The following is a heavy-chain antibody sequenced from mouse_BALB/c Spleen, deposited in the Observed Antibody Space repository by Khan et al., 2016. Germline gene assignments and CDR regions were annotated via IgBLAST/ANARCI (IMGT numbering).Heavy chain of an antibody. V-gene: IGHV4-1*02. CDR1: GFDFSRYW. CDR3: ARAGYHVHLAY. Sequence: EVKLLESGGGLVQPGGSLKLSCAASGFDFSRYWMSWVRQAPGKRLEWYGEINPDSSTVNYTPSLKDKFIIYRANAQNTLYQQMSKMRIDDTALYDCARAGYHVHLAYWAQGTLVTVSA. CDR2: INPDSSTV. J-gene: IGHJ3*01.